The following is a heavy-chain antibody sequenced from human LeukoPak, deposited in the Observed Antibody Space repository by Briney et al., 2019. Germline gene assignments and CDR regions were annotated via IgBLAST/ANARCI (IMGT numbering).Heavy chain of an antibody. CDR3: ARDQVAVPGGDY. D-gene: IGHD6-19*01. V-gene: IGHV3-74*01. CDR1: GFTFSSYW. CDR2: INSDGSST. J-gene: IGHJ4*02. Sequence: PGGSLRLSCAASGFTFSSYWMHWVRQAPGKGLGGVSRINSDGSSTSYADSVKGRFTISRDNAKNSLYLQMNSLRAEDTGVYYCARDQVAVPGGDYWGQGTLVTVSS.